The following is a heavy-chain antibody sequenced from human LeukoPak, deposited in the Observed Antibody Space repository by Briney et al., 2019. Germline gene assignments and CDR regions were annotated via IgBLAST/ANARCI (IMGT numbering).Heavy chain of an antibody. D-gene: IGHD3-10*01. J-gene: IGHJ5*02. Sequence: PGGSLRLSCAASGFTFSSYGMHWVRQAPGKGLEWVAFIRYDGSNKYYTDSLKGRFTISRDNSKNTLYLQMNSRRAEDTAIYYCAGDRGESWFDPWGQGTLVTVSS. CDR2: IRYDGSNK. V-gene: IGHV3-30*02. CDR3: AGDRGESWFDP. CDR1: GFTFSSYG.